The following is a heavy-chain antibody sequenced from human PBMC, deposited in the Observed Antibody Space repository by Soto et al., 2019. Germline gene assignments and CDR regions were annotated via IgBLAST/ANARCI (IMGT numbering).Heavy chain of an antibody. Sequence: SGPTLVNPTQTLTLTCTFSGFSLSTSGVCVSWIRQPPGKALEWLARIDWDDDKYYSTSLKTRLTISKDTSKNQVVLTMTNMDPVDTATYYCARIGHSSSWYYYVMDVWGQGTTVTVSS. J-gene: IGHJ6*02. CDR3: ARIGHSSSWYYYVMDV. V-gene: IGHV2-70*11. CDR2: IDWDDDK. CDR1: GFSLSTSGVC. D-gene: IGHD6-13*01.